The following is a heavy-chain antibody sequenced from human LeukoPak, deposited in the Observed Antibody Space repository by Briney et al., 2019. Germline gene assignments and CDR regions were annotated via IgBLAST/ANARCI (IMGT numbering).Heavy chain of an antibody. CDR2: ISSSSNTI. V-gene: IGHV3-48*04. D-gene: IGHD2-15*01. CDR3: AKDPTPIDIVGKYYMDV. Sequence: GGSLRLSCAASGFTFSSYAMNWVRQAPGKGLEWVSYISSSSNTIYYADSVKGRFTISRDNAKNSVYLQMNSLRAEDTAVYFCAKDPTPIDIVGKYYMDVWGKGTTVIVSS. J-gene: IGHJ6*03. CDR1: GFTFSSYA.